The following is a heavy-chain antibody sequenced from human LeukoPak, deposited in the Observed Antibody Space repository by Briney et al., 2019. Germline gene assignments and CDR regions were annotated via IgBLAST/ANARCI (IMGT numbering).Heavy chain of an antibody. Sequence: GGSLRLSCAASGFTFSDYYMNWIRQAPGKGLEWVSYISSSGSTIYYADSVKGRFTISRDNAKNSLYLQMNSLRAEDTAVYYCARVEDSSGWLYYFDYWGQGTLVTVSS. J-gene: IGHJ4*02. CDR1: GFTFSDYY. CDR2: ISSSGSTI. CDR3: ARVEDSSGWLYYFDY. D-gene: IGHD6-19*01. V-gene: IGHV3-11*01.